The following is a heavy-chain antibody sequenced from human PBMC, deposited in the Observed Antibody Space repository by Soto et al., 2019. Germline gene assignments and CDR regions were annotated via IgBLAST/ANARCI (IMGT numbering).Heavy chain of an antibody. J-gene: IGHJ6*02. Sequence: QVQLQESGPGLVKPSETLSLTCTVSGGSISSYYWSWIRQPPGKGLEWIGYIYYSGSTNYNPSLKRRVTISVDTSHNQFSPKLSSVTAADTAVYYCAREGVSSSWYNYYAMDVWGQGTTVTVSS. D-gene: IGHD6-13*01. CDR3: AREGVSSSWYNYYAMDV. V-gene: IGHV4-59*01. CDR2: IYYSGST. CDR1: GGSISSYY.